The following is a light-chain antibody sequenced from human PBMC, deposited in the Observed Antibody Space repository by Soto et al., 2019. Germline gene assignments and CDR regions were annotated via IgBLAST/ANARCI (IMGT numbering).Light chain of an antibody. Sequence: DIQMIQSPANLSASIGDSVTITCRASQSINRWLAWYQQKPGRAPKLLIYDASSLQSGVPSRFSGSGSGTEFTLTISSLRPDDFATYYCQHYNIYSEAFGQGTKVDIK. CDR2: DAS. V-gene: IGKV1-5*01. CDR3: QHYNIYSEA. J-gene: IGKJ1*01. CDR1: QSINRW.